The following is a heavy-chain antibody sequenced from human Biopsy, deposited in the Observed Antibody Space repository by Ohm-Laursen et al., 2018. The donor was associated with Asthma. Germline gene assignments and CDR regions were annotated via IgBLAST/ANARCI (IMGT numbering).Heavy chain of an antibody. V-gene: IGHV4-30-4*01. Sequence: TLSLTRTVSGASIKTDDHCWSWLRQPPGKGLEWFGFIHYSGSTSYNPSLKGGVTISVDTSKNQFSLKLSSVTAADTAVYYCARASVAASSNWFDPWGQGTLVTVSS. CDR2: IHYSGST. CDR3: ARASVAASSNWFDP. J-gene: IGHJ5*02. CDR1: GASIKTDDHC. D-gene: IGHD6-19*01.